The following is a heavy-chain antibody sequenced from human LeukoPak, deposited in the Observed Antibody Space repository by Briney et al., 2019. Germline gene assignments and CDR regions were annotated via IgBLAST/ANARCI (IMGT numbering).Heavy chain of an antibody. CDR3: AHKPMYGSGWYLFDY. CDR1: GFSLSTSGVG. D-gene: IGHD6-19*01. V-gene: IGHV2-5*02. J-gene: IGHJ4*02. CDR2: IYWDDDK. Sequence: ESGPTLVKPTQTLTLTCTFSGFSLSTSGVGVGWIRQPPGKALEWLALIYWDDDKRYSPSLKNRLTISKDTSKNQVVLTMTNMDPVDTATYYCAHKPMYGSGWYLFDYWGQGTLVTVSS.